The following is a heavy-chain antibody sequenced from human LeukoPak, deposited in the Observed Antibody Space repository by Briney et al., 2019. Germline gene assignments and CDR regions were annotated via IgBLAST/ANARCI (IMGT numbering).Heavy chain of an antibody. Sequence: GGSLRLSCAASGFTFSSYGMHWVRQAPGKGLEWVAVIWYDGSNKDYADSVKGRFTISRDNSKNTMYLQMNSLRAEDTAVYYCAKAGYSSGWRNFDYWGQGTLVTVSS. CDR3: AKAGYSSGWRNFDY. J-gene: IGHJ4*02. CDR1: GFTFSSYG. D-gene: IGHD6-19*01. CDR2: IWYDGSNK. V-gene: IGHV3-33*06.